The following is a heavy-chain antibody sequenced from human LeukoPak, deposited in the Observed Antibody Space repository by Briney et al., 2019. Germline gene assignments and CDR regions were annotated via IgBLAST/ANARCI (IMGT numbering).Heavy chain of an antibody. D-gene: IGHD3-16*02. J-gene: IGHJ5*02. V-gene: IGHV4-34*01. CDR3: ARIDYVWGSYRP. CDR2: INHSGST. CDR1: GFTFSSYA. Sequence: GSLRLSCAASGFTFSSYAMSWIRQPPGKGLEWIGEINHSGSTNYNPSLKSRVTISVDTSKNQFSLKLSSVTAADTAVYCCARIDYVWGSYRPWGQGTLVTVSS.